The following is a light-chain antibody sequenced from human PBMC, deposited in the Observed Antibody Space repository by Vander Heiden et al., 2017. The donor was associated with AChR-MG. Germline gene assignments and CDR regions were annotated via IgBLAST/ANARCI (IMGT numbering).Light chain of an antibody. CDR3: QAWDSSTPVV. J-gene: IGLJ2*01. CDR1: KLGDKY. V-gene: IGLV3-1*01. CDR2: QDS. Sequence: SYELTQPPSVSVSPGQTASIPCSGDKLGDKYGCWYQQKPGQSPVLVIYQDSKRPSGIPERFSGPNSGNTATLTISGTQAMDEADYYCQAWDSSTPVVFGGGTKLTVL.